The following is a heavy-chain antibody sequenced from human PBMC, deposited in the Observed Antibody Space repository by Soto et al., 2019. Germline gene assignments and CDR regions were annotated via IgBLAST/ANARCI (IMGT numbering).Heavy chain of an antibody. Sequence: VQLVESGGGVVQSGGSLRLSCAASGLSFSEYGLHWVRQAPGKGQEWVAVISSHGSDTYYADFVKGRFIISRDNFRNTLFLQMYRLRVDDTAVYYCTTHRGMQLWLPYFDSWGQGTQVTVSS. J-gene: IGHJ4*02. CDR2: ISSHGSDT. CDR1: GLSFSEYG. CDR3: TTHRGMQLWLPYFDS. D-gene: IGHD5-18*01. V-gene: IGHV3-30*03.